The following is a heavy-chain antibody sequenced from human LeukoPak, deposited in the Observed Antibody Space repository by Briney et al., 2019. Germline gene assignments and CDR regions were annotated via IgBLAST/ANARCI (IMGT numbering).Heavy chain of an antibody. D-gene: IGHD6-19*01. CDR3: ATSHYSSYWDNGPHYYYMDV. Sequence: GASVKVSCKASGVTFSSYAINWVRQAPGQGLEWMGGIIPIFGTTNYAQKFQGRVTITADESTSTAYMELSSLRSEDTAVYFCATSHYSSYWDNGPHYYYMDVWGKGTTVTVSS. CDR1: GVTFSSYA. CDR2: IIPIFGTT. J-gene: IGHJ6*03. V-gene: IGHV1-69*13.